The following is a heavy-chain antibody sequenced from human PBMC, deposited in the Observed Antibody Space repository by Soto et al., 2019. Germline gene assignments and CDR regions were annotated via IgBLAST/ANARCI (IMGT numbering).Heavy chain of an antibody. J-gene: IGHJ4*02. Sequence: QVQLQESGPGLVKPSQTLSLTCTVSGGSISSGDYYWSWIRQPPGKGREWIGSIYYSGSTYYNPSLKIRLTTSVDTSTNQVSLKLNSVTAADTAVYYCASRHSSPYFDYWGQGTLVTVSS. CDR2: IYYSGST. V-gene: IGHV4-30-4*01. CDR3: ASRHSSPYFDY. D-gene: IGHD6-13*01. CDR1: GGSISSGDYY.